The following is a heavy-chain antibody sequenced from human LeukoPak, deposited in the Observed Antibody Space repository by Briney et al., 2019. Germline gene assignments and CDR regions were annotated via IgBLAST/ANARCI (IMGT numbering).Heavy chain of an antibody. CDR1: GGSISSSSYY. CDR3: ARGKDTTRYYYYHMDV. V-gene: IGHV4-39*07. Sequence: SETLSLTCTVSGGSISSSSYYWGWIRQPPGKGLEWIGSIYYSGSTYYNPSLKSRVTISVDTSKNQFSLKLSSVTAADTAVYYCARGKDTTRYYYYHMDVWGKGTTVTVSS. CDR2: IYYSGST. D-gene: IGHD1-26*01. J-gene: IGHJ6*03.